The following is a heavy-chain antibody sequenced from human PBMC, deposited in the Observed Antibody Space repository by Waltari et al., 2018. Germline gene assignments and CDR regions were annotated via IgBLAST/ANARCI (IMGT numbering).Heavy chain of an antibody. Sequence: EVQLVESGGGLIQPGGYRRLSCEASGLTVSRNYMSWVRQAPGKGLEWLSAIYSGGNTFYADSVKGRFNISIDNSKNTLYLQMNSLRVDDTAVYYCARDDSYGQFMRFDFWGQGTVVTVSS. J-gene: IGHJ4*02. V-gene: IGHV3-53*01. CDR1: GLTVSRNY. D-gene: IGHD5-18*01. CDR3: ARDDSYGQFMRFDF. CDR2: IYSGGNT.